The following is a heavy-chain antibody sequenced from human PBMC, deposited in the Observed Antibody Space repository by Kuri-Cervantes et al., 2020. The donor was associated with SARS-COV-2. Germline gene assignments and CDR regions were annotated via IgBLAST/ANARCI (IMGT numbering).Heavy chain of an antibody. CDR2: IYYSGST. J-gene: IGHJ4*02. CDR1: GGSISSGGYY. D-gene: IGHD3-9*01. Sequence: SETLSLTCTVSGGSISSGGYYWSWIRQHPGKGLEWIGYIYYSGSTYYNPSLKSRVTISVDTSKNQFSLELSSVTAADTAVYYCARSDPDLRYFDWPATDYWGQGTLVTVSS. V-gene: IGHV4-31*03. CDR3: ARSDPDLRYFDWPATDY.